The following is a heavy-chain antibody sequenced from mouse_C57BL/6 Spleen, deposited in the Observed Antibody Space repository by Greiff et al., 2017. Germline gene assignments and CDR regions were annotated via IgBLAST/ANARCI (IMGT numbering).Heavy chain of an antibody. D-gene: IGHD3-1*01. CDR3: ARAMAHPFDY. CDR2: IDPGDGDT. J-gene: IGHJ2*01. Sequence: QVQLQQSGAELVRPGASVKLSCKASGYAFSSYWMHWVKQRPGKGLEWIGVIDPGDGDTNYNEKFKGKATMTADTSSSTAYMQLSSLTSEDSAVYVCARAMAHPFDYWGQGTTLTVSS. CDR1: GYAFSSYW. V-gene: IGHV1-80*01.